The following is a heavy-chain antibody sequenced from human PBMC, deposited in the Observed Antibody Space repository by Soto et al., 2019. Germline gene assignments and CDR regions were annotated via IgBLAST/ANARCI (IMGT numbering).Heavy chain of an antibody. V-gene: IGHV3-21*01. Sequence: GGSLRLSCAASGFTFSSYSMNWVRQAPGKGLEWVSSISSSSSYIYYADSVKGRFTISRDNAKNSLYLQMNSLRAEDTAVYYCARTKLLDYYGSGSQDAFDIWGQGTMVTVSS. CDR3: ARTKLLDYYGSGSQDAFDI. D-gene: IGHD3-10*01. J-gene: IGHJ3*02. CDR2: ISSSSSYI. CDR1: GFTFSSYS.